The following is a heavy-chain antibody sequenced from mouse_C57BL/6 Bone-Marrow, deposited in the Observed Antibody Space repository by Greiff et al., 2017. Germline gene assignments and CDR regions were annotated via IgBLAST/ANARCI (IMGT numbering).Heavy chain of an antibody. CDR3: ARNDRYYGFAY. V-gene: IGHV1-69*01. D-gene: IGHD2-3*01. Sequence: QVQLQQPGAELVMPGASVKLSCKASGYTFTSYWMHWVKQRPGQGLEWIGEIDPSDSYTNYNQKFKGKSTLTVDKSSSTAYMQLSSLTSEDSAVYYCARNDRYYGFAYWGQGTLVTVSA. CDR2: IDPSDSYT. CDR1: GYTFTSYW. J-gene: IGHJ3*01.